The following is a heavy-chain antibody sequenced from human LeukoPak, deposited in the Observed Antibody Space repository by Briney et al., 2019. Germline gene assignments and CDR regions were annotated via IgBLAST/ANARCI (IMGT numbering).Heavy chain of an antibody. Sequence: RRASVKVSCKASGGTFSSYAISWVRQAPGQGLEWMGGIIPIFATANYAQKFQGRVTITADESTSTAYMELSSLRSEDTAVYYCWGGGWKKPFDYWGQGTLVTVSS. D-gene: IGHD2-21*01. CDR1: GGTFSSYA. J-gene: IGHJ4*02. CDR3: WGGGWKKPFDY. CDR2: IIPIFATA. V-gene: IGHV1-69*13.